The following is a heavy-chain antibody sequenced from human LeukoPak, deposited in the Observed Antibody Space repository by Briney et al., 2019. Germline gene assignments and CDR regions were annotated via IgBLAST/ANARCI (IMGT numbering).Heavy chain of an antibody. CDR3: AREQGRGSTWYPEYFQP. J-gene: IGHJ1*01. D-gene: IGHD6-13*01. V-gene: IGHV3-48*02. Sequence: GGSLRLSCEGSGFTSSSYSMNWVRQAPGKGLEWVSYISRPGNTVYYADSVRGRFAISRDNAKNSLYLQMSSLRDEDTAVYYCAREQGRGSTWYPEYFQPWGQGTLVIVSS. CDR2: ISRPGNTV. CDR1: GFTSSSYS.